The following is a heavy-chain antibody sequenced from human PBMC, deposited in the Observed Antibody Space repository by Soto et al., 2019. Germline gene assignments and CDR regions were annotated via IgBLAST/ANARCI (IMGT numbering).Heavy chain of an antibody. CDR3: AREELRYFDWLLGHNWFDP. D-gene: IGHD3-9*01. J-gene: IGHJ5*02. V-gene: IGHV1-3*01. CDR1: GYTFTSYA. Sequence: QVQLVQSGAEVKKPGASVKVSCKASGYTFTSYAMHWVRQAPGQRLEWMGWINAGNGNTKYSQKFQGRDTITRDTSASTAYMELSSLRSEDTAVYYCAREELRYFDWLLGHNWFDPWGQGTLVTVSS. CDR2: INAGNGNT.